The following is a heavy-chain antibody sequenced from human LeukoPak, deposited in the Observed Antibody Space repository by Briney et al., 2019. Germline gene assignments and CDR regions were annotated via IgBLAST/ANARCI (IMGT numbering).Heavy chain of an antibody. J-gene: IGHJ4*02. V-gene: IGHV4-39*01. CDR1: GDSISGYY. CDR3: ARLISGSFLDFDY. D-gene: IGHD1-26*01. Sequence: SETLSLTCAVSGDSISGYYWGWIRQPPGKGLEWIGSIYYSGTTYYNPSLKSRVTISVDTSKNQFSLRLNSVTAADTAAYYCARLISGSFLDFDYWGQGTLVTVSS. CDR2: IYYSGTT.